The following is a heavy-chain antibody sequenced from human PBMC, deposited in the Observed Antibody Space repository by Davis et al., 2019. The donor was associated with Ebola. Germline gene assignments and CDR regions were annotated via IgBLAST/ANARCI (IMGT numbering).Heavy chain of an antibody. CDR2: IIPIFGTA. Sequence: SVKVSCKASGGTFSSYAISWVRQAPGQGLEWMGGIIPIFGTANYAQKFQGRVTITADESTSTAYMELSSLRSEDTAVYYCARVVYSSGWYWYFDLWGRGTLVTVSS. CDR3: ARVVYSSGWYWYFDL. D-gene: IGHD6-19*01. V-gene: IGHV1-69*13. J-gene: IGHJ2*01. CDR1: GGTFSSYA.